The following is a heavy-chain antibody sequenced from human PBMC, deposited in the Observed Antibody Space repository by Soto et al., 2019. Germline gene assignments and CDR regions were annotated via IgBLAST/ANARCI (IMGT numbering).Heavy chain of an antibody. Sequence: SVKGRFTISRDNAENSLYLQMNSLRAEDTAVYYCARDLAGGIPDYFGQGTRVTVSS. J-gene: IGHJ4*02. D-gene: IGHD6-13*01. CDR3: ARDLAGGIPDY. V-gene: IGHV3-48*01.